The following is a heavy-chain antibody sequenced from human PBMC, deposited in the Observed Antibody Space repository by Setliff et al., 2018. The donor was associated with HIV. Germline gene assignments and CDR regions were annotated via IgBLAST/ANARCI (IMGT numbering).Heavy chain of an antibody. V-gene: IGHV4-39*01. Sequence: SETLSLTCTVSGGSFSSTTYHWGWIRQPPGKGLEWIGSIHSSGATYYNTSLKSRVVMSVDSSRSRFSLKLRSVTASDTAVYYCARHKTNYDFYAFDIWGQGTMVTVSS. J-gene: IGHJ3*02. D-gene: IGHD3-3*01. CDR1: GGSFSSTTYH. CDR3: ARHKTNYDFYAFDI. CDR2: IHSSGAT.